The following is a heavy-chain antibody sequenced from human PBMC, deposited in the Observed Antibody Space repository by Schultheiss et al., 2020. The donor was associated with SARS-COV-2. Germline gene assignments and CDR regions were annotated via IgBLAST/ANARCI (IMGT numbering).Heavy chain of an antibody. CDR2: ISSNGGST. CDR3: ARAVREMAKTGPTDY. J-gene: IGHJ4*02. D-gene: IGHD5-24*01. CDR1: GFTFSSYA. V-gene: IGHV3-64*04. Sequence: GESLKISCSASGFTFSSYAMHWVRQAPGKGLEYVSAISSNGGSTYYADSVKGRFTISRDNAKNSLYLQMNSLRDEDTAVYYCARAVREMAKTGPTDYWGQGTLVTVSS.